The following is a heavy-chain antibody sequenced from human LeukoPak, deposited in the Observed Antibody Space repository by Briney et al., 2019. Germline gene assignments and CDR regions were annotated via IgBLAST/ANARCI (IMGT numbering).Heavy chain of an antibody. Sequence: SETLSLTCTVSGGSLSSSSSYWGWLRQPPGKGLEWIGEINHSGSTNYNPSLKSRVTISVDTSKNQFSLKLSSVTAADTAVYYCARAAPSDFAYCSGGSCYYGVDYWGQGTLVTVSS. CDR2: INHSGST. CDR3: ARAAPSDFAYCSGGSCYYGVDY. J-gene: IGHJ4*02. D-gene: IGHD2-15*01. V-gene: IGHV4-39*07. CDR1: GGSLSSSSSY.